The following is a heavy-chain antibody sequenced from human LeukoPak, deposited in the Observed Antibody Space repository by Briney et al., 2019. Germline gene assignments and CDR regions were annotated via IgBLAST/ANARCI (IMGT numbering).Heavy chain of an antibody. Sequence: SETLSLTCTVSGGSISSSSYYWGWIRQPPGKGLEWIGSIYYSGSTYYNPSLKSRVTISVDTSKNQFSLKLSSVTAADTAVYYCARDSTPMVRGRGMDVWGQGTTVTVSS. CDR1: GGSISSSSYY. V-gene: IGHV4-39*07. D-gene: IGHD3-10*01. CDR2: IYYSGST. J-gene: IGHJ6*02. CDR3: ARDSTPMVRGRGMDV.